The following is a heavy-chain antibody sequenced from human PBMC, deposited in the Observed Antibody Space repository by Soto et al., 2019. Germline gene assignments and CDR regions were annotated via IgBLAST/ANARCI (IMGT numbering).Heavy chain of an antibody. J-gene: IGHJ6*03. Sequence: SETLSLTCTVSGGSISSYYWSWIRQPPGKGLEWIGYIYYSGSTNYNPSLKSRVTISVDTSKNQFSLKLSSVTAADTAVYYCARLVAATTYYYYYYMDVWGKGTTVTVSS. D-gene: IGHD2-15*01. CDR1: GGSISSYY. CDR3: ARLVAATTYYYYYYMDV. V-gene: IGHV4-59*08. CDR2: IYYSGST.